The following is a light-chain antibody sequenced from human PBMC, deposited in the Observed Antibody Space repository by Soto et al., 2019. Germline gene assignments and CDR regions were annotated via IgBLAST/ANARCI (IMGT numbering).Light chain of an antibody. V-gene: IGKV3-11*01. Sequence: EIVLTQSPATLSLSPGERATLSCRASQSVSSFFAWYQQKRGQAPRLLIYDASKRATGIPARFSGSGSGTDFTLTISSLEPEDVAVYYCQQRCNWPLTFGGGTTVEIK. CDR1: QSVSSF. J-gene: IGKJ4*01. CDR3: QQRCNWPLT. CDR2: DAS.